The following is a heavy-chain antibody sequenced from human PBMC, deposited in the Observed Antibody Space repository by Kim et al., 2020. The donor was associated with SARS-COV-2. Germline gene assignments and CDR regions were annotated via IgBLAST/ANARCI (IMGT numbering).Heavy chain of an antibody. CDR3: ARVQYYDSSAYYSDY. V-gene: IGHV1-18*01. CDR2: ISGYNGNT. D-gene: IGHD3-22*01. Sequence: ASVKVSCKASGYIFTNYAFSWVRQAPGQGLEWMGWISGYNGNTDYVHKFQGRVTLTRDTSTSTAYMELRNLRSDDTAVYYCARVQYYDSSAYYSDYWGQG. CDR1: GYIFTNYA. J-gene: IGHJ4*02.